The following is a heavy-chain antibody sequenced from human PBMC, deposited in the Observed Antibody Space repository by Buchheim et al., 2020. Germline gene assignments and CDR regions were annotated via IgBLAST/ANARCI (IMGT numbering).Heavy chain of an antibody. Sequence: QLQLQESGPGLVKPSETLSLTCTVSGGSISSSSYYWGWIRQPPGKGLEWIGSIYYSGSTYYNPSLKSRVTISVDTSKNQFSLKLSSVTAADTAVYYCARETGASDAILGAFDIWGQGT. CDR2: IYYSGST. V-gene: IGHV4-39*07. CDR1: GGSISSSSYY. CDR3: ARETGASDAILGAFDI. J-gene: IGHJ3*02. D-gene: IGHD3-9*01.